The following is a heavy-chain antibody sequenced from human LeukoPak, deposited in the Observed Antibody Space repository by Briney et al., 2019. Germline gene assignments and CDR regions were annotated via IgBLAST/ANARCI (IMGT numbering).Heavy chain of an antibody. V-gene: IGHV4-59*08. CDR1: GGSFSGYY. J-gene: IGHJ6*02. CDR3: ARFPHYGDYGMDV. D-gene: IGHD4-17*01. CDR2: IYYSGST. Sequence: SETLSLTCAVYGGSFSGYYWSWIRQPPGKGLEWIGYIYYSGSTNYNPSLKSRVTISVDTSKNQFSPKLSSVTAADTAVYYCARFPHYGDYGMDVWGQGTTVTVSS.